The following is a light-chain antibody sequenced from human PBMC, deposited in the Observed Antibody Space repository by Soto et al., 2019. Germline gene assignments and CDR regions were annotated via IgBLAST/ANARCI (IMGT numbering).Light chain of an antibody. V-gene: IGLV1-47*01. J-gene: IGLJ3*02. CDR2: LNS. Sequence: QLVLTQPPSASGAPGQMVTISCSGSSSNIGTKFVYWYQQLPGTAPKLLIYLNSQRPSGVPDRFSGSKSGTSASLAISGLRSEDEADYYCAAWDGSLSAWVFGGGTKLTVL. CDR3: AAWDGSLSAWV. CDR1: SSNIGTKF.